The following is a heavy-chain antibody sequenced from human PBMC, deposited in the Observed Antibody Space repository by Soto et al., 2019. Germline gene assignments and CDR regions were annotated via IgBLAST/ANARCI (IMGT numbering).Heavy chain of an antibody. Sequence: EVQLLESGGGLVQPGGSLRLSCAASGFTFSSYAMSWVRQAPGKGLEWVSAISGSGGSTYYADSVKGRFTISRDNSKHTLYLQMNSLRAEDTAVYYCAKAVEEQWLPTLDYWGQGTLVTVSS. CDR1: GFTFSSYA. V-gene: IGHV3-23*01. CDR2: ISGSGGST. CDR3: AKAVEEQWLPTLDY. D-gene: IGHD6-19*01. J-gene: IGHJ4*02.